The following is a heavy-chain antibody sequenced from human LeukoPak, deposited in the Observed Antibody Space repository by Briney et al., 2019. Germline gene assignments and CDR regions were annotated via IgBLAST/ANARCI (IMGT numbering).Heavy chain of an antibody. CDR3: ARHEVAAAGLWGDY. V-gene: IGHV4-39*01. J-gene: IGHJ4*02. D-gene: IGHD6-13*01. Sequence: SETLSLTCTVSGGSISGSSYYWVWIRQPPGKGLEWIGSIHYSGSVYCTPSLKSRVTISVDTSKNHFSLNLSPVTAADTAVYYCARHEVAAAGLWGDYWGQGTPVTVSS. CDR2: IHYSGSV. CDR1: GGSISGSSYY.